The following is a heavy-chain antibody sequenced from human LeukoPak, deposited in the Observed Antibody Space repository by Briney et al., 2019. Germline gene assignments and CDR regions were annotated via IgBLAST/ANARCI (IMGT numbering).Heavy chain of an antibody. CDR2: IYTSGST. D-gene: IGHD3-22*01. Sequence: PSETLSLTCTVSGGSISSYYWSWIRQPAGKGLEWIGRIYTSGSTNYNPSLKSRDTMSVDTSKNQFSLKLSSVTAADTAVYYCASASDSSGYLDSNNLYFDYWGQGTLVTVSS. J-gene: IGHJ4*02. CDR1: GGSISSYY. V-gene: IGHV4-4*07. CDR3: ASASDSSGYLDSNNLYFDY.